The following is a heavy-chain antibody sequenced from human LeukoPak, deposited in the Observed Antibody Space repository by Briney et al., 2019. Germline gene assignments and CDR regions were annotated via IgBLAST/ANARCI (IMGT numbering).Heavy chain of an antibody. CDR1: GYSISSGYY. V-gene: IGHV4-38-2*02. Sequence: SETLSLTCTVSGYSISSGYYWGWIRQPPGKGLEWIGSIYHSGSTYYNPSLKSRVTISVDTSKNQFSLKLSSVTAADAAVYYCARDILYCGGDCSGNWGQGTLVTVSS. J-gene: IGHJ4*02. CDR3: ARDILYCGGDCSGN. CDR2: IYHSGST. D-gene: IGHD2-21*02.